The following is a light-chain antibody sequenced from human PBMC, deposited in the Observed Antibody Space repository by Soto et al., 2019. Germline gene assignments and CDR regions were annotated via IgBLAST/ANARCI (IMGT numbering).Light chain of an antibody. Sequence: VLMQCPAILSVYPWERATLFCGASQSVSSNLAWYQQKPGQAPRLLIYGASTRATGIPARFSGSGSGTEFTLTISSLQSEDFAVYYCQQYNNWPGTFAQRAKADI. CDR1: QSVSSN. CDR2: GAS. CDR3: QQYNNWPGT. V-gene: IGKV3-15*01. J-gene: IGKJ1*01.